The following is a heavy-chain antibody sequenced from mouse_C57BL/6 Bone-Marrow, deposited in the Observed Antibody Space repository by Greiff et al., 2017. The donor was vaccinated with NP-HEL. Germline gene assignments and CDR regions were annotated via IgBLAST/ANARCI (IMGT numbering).Heavy chain of an antibody. V-gene: IGHV1-42*01. Sequence: EVKLMESGPELVKPGASVKISCKASGYSFTGYYMNWVKQSPEKSLEWIGEINPSTGGTTYNQKFKAKATLTVDKSSSTAYMQLKSLTSEDSAVYYCARGSLRYLDYWGQGTTLTVSS. CDR1: GYSFTGYY. D-gene: IGHD1-1*01. CDR2: INPSTGGT. CDR3: ARGSLRYLDY. J-gene: IGHJ2*01.